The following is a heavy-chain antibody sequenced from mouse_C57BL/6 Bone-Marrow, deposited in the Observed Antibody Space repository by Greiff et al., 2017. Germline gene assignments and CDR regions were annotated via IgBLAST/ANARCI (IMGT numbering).Heavy chain of an antibody. V-gene: IGHV1-72*01. D-gene: IGHD1-1*01. Sequence: QVQLQQPGAELVQPGASVKLSCKASGYTFTSYWMHWVKQRPGRGLEWIGRIDPNSGGTKYNEKFKSKATLTVDKPSSTAYMQLSSLTSEDSAVYYCACYYGSSYWYFDVWGTGTTVTVSA. CDR2: IDPNSGGT. J-gene: IGHJ1*03. CDR1: GYTFTSYW. CDR3: ACYYGSSYWYFDV.